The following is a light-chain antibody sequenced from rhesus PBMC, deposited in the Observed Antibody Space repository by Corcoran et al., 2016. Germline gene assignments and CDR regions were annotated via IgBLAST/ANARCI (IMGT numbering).Light chain of an antibody. J-gene: IGKJ4*01. V-gene: IGKV2-78*01. Sequence: DIVMTQTPLSLPVTPGEPASISCRSSQSLLHSNGYTYLFWYLQKPGQSPQLLVYLGSNRASGVPERFSGSGSGTDFTLKISRVETEDVGVYYCLQDIQLPLTFGGGTKVEIK. CDR3: LQDIQLPLT. CDR1: QSLLHSNGYTY. CDR2: LGS.